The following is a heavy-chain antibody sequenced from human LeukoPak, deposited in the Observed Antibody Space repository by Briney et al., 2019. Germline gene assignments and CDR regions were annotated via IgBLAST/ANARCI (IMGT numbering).Heavy chain of an antibody. V-gene: IGHV3-23*01. CDR2: ISGSGGST. J-gene: IGHJ4*02. Sequence: GGSLRLSCAASRFTFSSYALSWVRQARGKGLEWVSAISGSGGSTYYADSVKGRFTISRDNSKNTLYLQMNSLRAEDTAVYYCAKAATHSSGWYGEDYWGQGTLVTVSS. D-gene: IGHD6-19*01. CDR3: AKAATHSSGWYGEDY. CDR1: RFTFSSYA.